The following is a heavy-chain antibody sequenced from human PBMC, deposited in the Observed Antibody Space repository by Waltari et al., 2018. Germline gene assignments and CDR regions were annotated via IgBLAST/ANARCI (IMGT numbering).Heavy chain of an antibody. CDR3: ARHFDSSGYYYVGG. CDR2: IYHSGST. CDR1: GYSISSGYY. V-gene: IGHV4-38-2*01. Sequence: QVQLQESGPGLVKPSETLSLTCAVSGYSISSGYYWGWIRQPPGKGLEWIGSIYHSGSTYYNPSLKSRVTISVDTSKNQFSLKLSSVTAADTAVYYCARHFDSSGYYYVGGWGQGTLVTVSS. J-gene: IGHJ4*02. D-gene: IGHD3-22*01.